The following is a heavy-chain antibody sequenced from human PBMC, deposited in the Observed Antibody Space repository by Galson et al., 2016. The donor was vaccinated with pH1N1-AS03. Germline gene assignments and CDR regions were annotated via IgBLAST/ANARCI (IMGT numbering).Heavy chain of an antibody. Sequence: PALVTPTQTLTLTCTFSGFSLHTDAQAVAWIRQPPGKALEWLALIYWDDVKRYKPSLQDRPTIAKDTSKNQVVLTMTHMDPVDTGTYYFAHDGSLDYWGQGILVTVSS. V-gene: IGHV2-5*02. CDR3: AHDGSLDY. CDR1: GFSLHTDAQA. D-gene: IGHD3-10*01. CDR2: IYWDDVK. J-gene: IGHJ4*02.